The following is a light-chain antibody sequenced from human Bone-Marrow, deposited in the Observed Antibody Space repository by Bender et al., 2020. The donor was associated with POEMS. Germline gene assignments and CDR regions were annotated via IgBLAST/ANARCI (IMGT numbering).Light chain of an antibody. CDR2: DDS. CDR3: QVWDPNDDVVYV. Sequence: SYVLTQPPSVSVAPGQTASISCGGRNIGSKPVHWYQQRPGQAPVLVVYDDSDRPSGIPEQFSGSNSGDTATLTISRVEAGDEAIYYCQVWDPNDDVVYVFGTGTKATVL. CDR1: NIGSKP. V-gene: IGLV3-21*02. J-gene: IGLJ1*01.